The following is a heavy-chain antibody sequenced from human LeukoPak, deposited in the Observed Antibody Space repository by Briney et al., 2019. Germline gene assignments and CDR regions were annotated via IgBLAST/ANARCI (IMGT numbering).Heavy chain of an antibody. D-gene: IGHD2-21*02. Sequence: GGSLLLSCAASGFTFSSYAMHWVRQAPGKGLEYVSAISSNGGSTYYANSVKGRFTISRDNSKNTLYLQMGSLRAEDMAVYYCARAYCGGDCYTVDLVYFDYWGQGTLVTVPS. CDR3: ARAYCGGDCYTVDLVYFDY. J-gene: IGHJ4*02. V-gene: IGHV3-64*01. CDR2: ISSNGGST. CDR1: GFTFSSYA.